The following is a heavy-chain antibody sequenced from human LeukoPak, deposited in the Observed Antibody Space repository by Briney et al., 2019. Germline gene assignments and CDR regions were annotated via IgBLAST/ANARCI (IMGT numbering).Heavy chain of an antibody. D-gene: IGHD4-17*01. V-gene: IGHV1-69*06. Sequence: GSSVKVSCKGSGGTFSSYGISWVRQAPGQGLEWMGRITAISRAAKYAQKFQGRVTMTADKSTSTAYMELSSLRSDDTAIYYCARDDYDYDLYYYYMDVWGKGTSVTVSS. J-gene: IGHJ6*03. CDR2: ITAISRAA. CDR1: GGTFSSYG. CDR3: ARDDYDYDLYYYYMDV.